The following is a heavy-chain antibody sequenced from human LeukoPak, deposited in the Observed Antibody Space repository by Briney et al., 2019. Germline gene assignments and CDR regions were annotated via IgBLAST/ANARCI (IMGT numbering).Heavy chain of an antibody. D-gene: IGHD3-10*01. CDR2: ISAYNGNT. J-gene: IGHJ4*02. CDR3: ARETYYYGSGSSFDY. V-gene: IGHV1-18*01. CDR1: GGTFSSYA. Sequence: ASVKVSCKASGGTFSSYAISWVRQAPGQGLEWMGWISAYNGNTNYAQKLQGRVTMTTDTSTSTAYMELRSLRSDDTAVYYCARETYYYGSGSSFDYWGQGTLVTVSS.